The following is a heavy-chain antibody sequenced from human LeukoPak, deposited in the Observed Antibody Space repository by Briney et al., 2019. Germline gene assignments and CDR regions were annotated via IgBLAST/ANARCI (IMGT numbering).Heavy chain of an antibody. V-gene: IGHV3-23*01. CDR2: ISGGGGST. J-gene: IGHJ5*02. CDR1: GFTFSSYV. CDR3: AKERSWNWFDP. Sequence: GGSLRLSCAASGFTFSSYVMNWVRQAPGKGLEWVSVISGGGGSTYYADSVKGRFTISRDNSKNTLYLQMNSLRAEDTAVYYCAKERSWNWFDPWGQGTLVTVSS.